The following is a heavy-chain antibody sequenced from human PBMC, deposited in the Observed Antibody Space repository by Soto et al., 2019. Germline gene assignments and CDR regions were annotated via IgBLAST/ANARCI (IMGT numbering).Heavy chain of an antibody. Sequence: SETLSLTCGASGGSLSGATYSWNWLRQPPGKGLEWLGYIFPSGTTYYNPSLKSRVTISIAVSKNQFSLSLRSLTAADTAAYYCARSREFGYWRQGTLVAVSS. J-gene: IGHJ4*02. CDR3: ARSREFGY. V-gene: IGHV4-30-2*01. CDR1: GGSLSGATYS. CDR2: IFPSGTT.